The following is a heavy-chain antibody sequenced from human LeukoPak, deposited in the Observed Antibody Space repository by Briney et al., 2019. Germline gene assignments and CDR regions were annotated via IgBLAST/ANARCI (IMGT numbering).Heavy chain of an antibody. V-gene: IGHV4-39*01. J-gene: IGHJ4*02. CDR2: INYSGST. CDR3: ARRRGTGTPEDY. Sequence: SETLSLTCTVSGGSISSSSYYWGWIRQPPGKGLEWIGSINYSGSTYYNPSLKSRVTISVDTSKNQFSLKLSSVTAADTAVYYCARRRGTGTPEDYWGQGTLVTVSS. D-gene: IGHD1-1*01. CDR1: GGSISSSSYY.